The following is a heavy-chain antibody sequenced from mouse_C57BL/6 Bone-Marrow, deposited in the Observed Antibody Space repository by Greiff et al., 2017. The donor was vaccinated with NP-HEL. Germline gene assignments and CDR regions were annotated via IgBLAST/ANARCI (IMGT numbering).Heavy chain of an antibody. J-gene: IGHJ2*01. V-gene: IGHV1-64*01. CDR2: IHPNSGST. D-gene: IGHD1-1*01. Sequence: QVQLQQPGAELVKPGASVKLSCKASGYTFTSYWMHWVKQRPGQGLEWIGMIHPNSGSTNYNEKFKSKATLTVDKSSSTAYMQLSSLTSEDSAVYYCARGEDFITTVVATRGYYFDYWGQGTTLTVSS. CDR3: ARGEDFITTVVATRGYYFDY. CDR1: GYTFTSYW.